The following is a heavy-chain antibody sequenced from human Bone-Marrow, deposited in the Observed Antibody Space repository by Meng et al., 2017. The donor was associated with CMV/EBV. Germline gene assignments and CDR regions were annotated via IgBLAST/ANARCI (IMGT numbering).Heavy chain of an antibody. CDR3: TRGSYGNYGD. CDR1: GFTFSSYS. J-gene: IGHJ4*02. D-gene: IGHD4-17*01. V-gene: IGHV3-21*01. Sequence: GESLKISCAASGFTFSSYSMNWVRQAPGKGLEWVSSIDKSSTYIYYADSLKGRFTISRDNARNSLYLQVNSLRAEDTALYYCTRGSYGNYGDWGQGTLVTVSS. CDR2: IDKSSTYI.